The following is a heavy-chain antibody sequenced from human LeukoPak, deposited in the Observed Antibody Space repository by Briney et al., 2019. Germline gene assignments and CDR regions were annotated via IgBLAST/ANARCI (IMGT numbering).Heavy chain of an antibody. J-gene: IGHJ6*02. D-gene: IGHD3-22*01. V-gene: IGHV3-21*01. CDR2: ISSSSSYI. CDR1: GFTFSSYS. CDR3: AGDYDSSGYYYVAYYYGMDV. Sequence: GGSLRLSCAASGFTFSSYSMNWVRQAPGKGLEWVSSISSSSSYIYYADSVKGRFTISRDNAKNSLYLQMNSLRAEDTAVYYCAGDYDSSGYYYVAYYYGMDVWGQGTTVTVSS.